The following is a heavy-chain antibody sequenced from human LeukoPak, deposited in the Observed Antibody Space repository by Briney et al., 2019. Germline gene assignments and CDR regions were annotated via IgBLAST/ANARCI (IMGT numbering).Heavy chain of an antibody. CDR3: ARGGGSGSYYNSPHDY. CDR1: GFTFSSYA. D-gene: IGHD3-10*01. Sequence: GGSLRLSCAASGFTFSSYAMHWVRQAPGKGLEWAAVISYDGSNKYYADSVKGRFTISRDNSKNTLYLQMNSLRAEDTAVYYCARGGGSGSYYNSPHDYWGQGTLVTVSS. CDR2: ISYDGSNK. J-gene: IGHJ4*02. V-gene: IGHV3-30-3*01.